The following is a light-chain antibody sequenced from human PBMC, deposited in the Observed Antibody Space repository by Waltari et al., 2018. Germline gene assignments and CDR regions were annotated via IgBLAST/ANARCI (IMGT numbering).Light chain of an antibody. CDR1: QSISNY. J-gene: IGKJ4*01. CDR2: DAS. Sequence: IVLTHSPATLSSSPGERATLSCRARQSISNYLAWYQQKPGQAPRLLISDASNRATGIPTRFSGSGSGTDFALTISSLEPEDFAVYYCQQRYSWPLTFGGGTKVEIK. V-gene: IGKV3-11*01. CDR3: QQRYSWPLT.